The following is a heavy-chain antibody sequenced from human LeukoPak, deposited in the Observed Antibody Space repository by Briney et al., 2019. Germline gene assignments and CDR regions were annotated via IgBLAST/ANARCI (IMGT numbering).Heavy chain of an antibody. V-gene: IGHV3-30*18. Sequence: GRSLRLSCAASGFTFSSYGMHWVRQAQGKGLEWVAVISYDGSNKYYADSVKGRFTISRDNSKNTLYLQMNSLRAEDTAVYYCAKAMWESGDYYFDYWGQGTLVTVSS. CDR3: AKAMWESGDYYFDY. J-gene: IGHJ4*02. CDR1: GFTFSSYG. CDR2: ISYDGSNK. D-gene: IGHD1-26*01.